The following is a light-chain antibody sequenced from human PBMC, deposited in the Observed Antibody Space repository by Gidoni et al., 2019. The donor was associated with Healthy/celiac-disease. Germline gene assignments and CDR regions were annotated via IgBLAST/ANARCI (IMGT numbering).Light chain of an antibody. J-gene: IGKJ4*01. CDR1: QSVSSN. CDR3: QQYNNWSLT. V-gene: IGKV3-15*01. Sequence: ELVMTQSPATLSVSPGERATLSCRASQSVSSNLAWYQQKPGQAPRLLIYGASTRATGIPAMFSGSGSGTEFTLTISSLQSEDFAVYYCQQYNNWSLTFGGGTKVEIK. CDR2: GAS.